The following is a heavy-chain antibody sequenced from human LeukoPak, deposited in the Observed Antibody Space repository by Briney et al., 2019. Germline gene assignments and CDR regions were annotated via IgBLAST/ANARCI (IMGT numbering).Heavy chain of an antibody. Sequence: SETLSLTCTVFGGSISSSNHYWGWIRQPPGEGLEWIGSIYFSGSTYYSPSLKSRVPISVDPSTNQFSLKLSSVTAADTAVYFCARHQWLGPFDSWGQGTLVTVSS. J-gene: IGHJ4*02. CDR1: GGSISSSNHY. CDR3: ARHQWLGPFDS. D-gene: IGHD6-19*01. V-gene: IGHV4-39*01. CDR2: IYFSGST.